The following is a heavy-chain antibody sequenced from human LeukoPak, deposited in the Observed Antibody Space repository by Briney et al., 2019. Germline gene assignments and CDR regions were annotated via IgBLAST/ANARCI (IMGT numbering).Heavy chain of an antibody. CDR1: GYTFTSYG. CDR2: IRAYNGNT. J-gene: IGHJ6*03. D-gene: IGHD2-15*01. Sequence: GASVKVSCKASGYTFTSYGISWVRQAPGQGLAWMGWIRAYNGNTNYAQKLQGRVTMTTDTSTSTDYMELRSLRSDDTAVYYCAKEGRAVVAANPGGHYYYYYMDVWGKGTTVTISS. CDR3: AKEGRAVVAANPGGHYYYYYMDV. V-gene: IGHV1-18*01.